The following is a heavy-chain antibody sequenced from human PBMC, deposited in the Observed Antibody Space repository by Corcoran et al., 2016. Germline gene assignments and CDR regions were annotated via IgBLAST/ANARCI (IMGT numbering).Heavy chain of an antibody. J-gene: IGHJ6*02. V-gene: IGHV3-30*18. CDR2: ISYDGSNK. CDR1: GFTFSSYG. D-gene: IGHD6-13*01. CDR3: AKARSSSWSNCMYV. Sequence: QVQLVESGGGVVQPGRSLRLSCAASGFTFSSYGMHWVRQAPGKGLEWVAVISYDGSNKYYADSVKGRFTISRDNSKNTLYLQMNSLRAEDTAVYYCAKARSSSWSNCMYVWGQGTTVTVSS.